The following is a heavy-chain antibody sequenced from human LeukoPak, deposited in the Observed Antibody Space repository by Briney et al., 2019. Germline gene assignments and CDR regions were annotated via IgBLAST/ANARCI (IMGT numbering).Heavy chain of an antibody. CDR2: ISSSGSTL. D-gene: IGHD5-18*01. Sequence: GGSLRLSCAASGFTFSDYYMSWIRQAPGKGLEWVSYISSSGSTLYYADSVKGRFTISRDNAKNSLYLQMNSLTPEDTAVYYCARGYSYAYTDYWGRGTLVTVSS. CDR3: ARGYSYAYTDY. V-gene: IGHV3-11*01. J-gene: IGHJ4*02. CDR1: GFTFSDYY.